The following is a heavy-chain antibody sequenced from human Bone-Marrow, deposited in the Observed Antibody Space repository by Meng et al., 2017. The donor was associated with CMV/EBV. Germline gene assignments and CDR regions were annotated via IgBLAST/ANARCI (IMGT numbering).Heavy chain of an antibody. CDR2: ISSSGSTI. J-gene: IGHJ4*02. CDR1: GFTFSDYY. V-gene: IGHV3-11*04. Sequence: GESLKISCAASGFTFSDYYMSWIRQAPGKGLEWVSYISSSGSTIYYADSVKGRFTISRDNAKNSLYLQMNSLRAEDTALYYCEKLNTVTVNSWGQGTLVTVYS. D-gene: IGHD4-11*01. CDR3: EKLNTVTVNS.